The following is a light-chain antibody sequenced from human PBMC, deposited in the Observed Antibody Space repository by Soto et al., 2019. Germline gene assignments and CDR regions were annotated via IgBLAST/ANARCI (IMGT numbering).Light chain of an antibody. J-gene: IGKJ4*01. V-gene: IGKV3-11*01. CDR1: QSVSTY. Sequence: EIVFTQSPATLSLSPGERATLSCRSSQSVSTYLSWYQQKPVQAPRLLIYDASNRATGIPARFSGSGSGTEFTLTRSSLEPEDFAVYFCQERSDWSQISFGGGTKV. CDR3: QERSDWSQIS. CDR2: DAS.